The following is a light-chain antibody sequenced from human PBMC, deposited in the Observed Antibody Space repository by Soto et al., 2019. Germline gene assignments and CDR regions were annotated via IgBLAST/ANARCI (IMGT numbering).Light chain of an antibody. V-gene: IGLV1-51*01. Sequence: QSVLTQPPSVSAAPGQKVTISCSGSSSNVGSNYVSWYQQLPGTAPKLLIYDNGKRSSGIPDRFSGSQSGTSATLGITGLQTGDEADYYCGTWDNSLSAYVFGTGTKVTVL. CDR2: DNG. J-gene: IGLJ1*01. CDR3: GTWDNSLSAYV. CDR1: SSNVGSNY.